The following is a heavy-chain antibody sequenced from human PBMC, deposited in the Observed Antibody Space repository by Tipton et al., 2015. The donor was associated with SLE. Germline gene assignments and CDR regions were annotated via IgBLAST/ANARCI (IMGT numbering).Heavy chain of an antibody. D-gene: IGHD2-15*01. J-gene: IGHJ3*02. V-gene: IGHV1-18*01. CDR3: ARDDSLVVVAATYAFDI. Sequence: QLVQSGAEVKKPGASVKVSCKASGYTFTSYGISWVRQAPGQGLEWMGWISAYNGNTNYAQKLQGRVTMTTDTSTSTAYMELRSLRSDDTAAYYCARDDSLVVVAATYAFDIWGQGTVVTVSS. CDR2: ISAYNGNT. CDR1: GYTFTSYG.